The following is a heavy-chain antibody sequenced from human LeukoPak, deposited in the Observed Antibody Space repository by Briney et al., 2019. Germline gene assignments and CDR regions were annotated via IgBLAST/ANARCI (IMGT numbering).Heavy chain of an antibody. CDR2: INPNSGGT. CDR3: ARVRYYDSSSDLAY. J-gene: IGHJ4*02. V-gene: IGHV1-2*02. D-gene: IGHD3-22*01. Sequence: ASVNVSCKASGYTFTDYYIHWVRQAPGQGLEWMGWINPNSGGTNYAQKFQGGVTMTRDTSISTAYMELRRLRSDDTAVYYCARVRYYDSSSDLAYWGQGTPVIVSS. CDR1: GYTFTDYY.